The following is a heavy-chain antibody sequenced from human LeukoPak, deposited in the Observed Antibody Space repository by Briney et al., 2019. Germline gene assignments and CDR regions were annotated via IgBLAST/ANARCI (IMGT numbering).Heavy chain of an antibody. CDR1: GYTFTGYY. D-gene: IGHD2-15*01. CDR2: INPNSGGT. J-gene: IGHJ5*02. CDR3: ATSGYCSGGSCPELDP. Sequence: ASVKVSCKASGYTFTGYYIHWVRQAPGQGLEWKGWINPNSGGTNYAQKFKGRVTMTRDTSISTAYMELSRLRSDDTAVYYCATSGYCSGGSCPELDPWGQGTLVTVSS. V-gene: IGHV1-2*02.